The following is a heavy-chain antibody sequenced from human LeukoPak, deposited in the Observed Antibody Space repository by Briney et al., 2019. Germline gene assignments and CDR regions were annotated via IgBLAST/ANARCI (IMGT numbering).Heavy chain of an antibody. CDR2: ITWNSGSI. J-gene: IGHJ4*02. D-gene: IGHD6-13*01. Sequence: PGGSLRLSCAASGFTFDDYAMHWVRQAPGKGLEWVSGITWNSGSIGYANSVKGRFTISRDNAKNSLFLQMNSLRVEDTALYYCVKGISSWYPGADWCQGALVTVSS. CDR1: GFTFDDYA. CDR3: VKGISSWYPGAD. V-gene: IGHV3-9*01.